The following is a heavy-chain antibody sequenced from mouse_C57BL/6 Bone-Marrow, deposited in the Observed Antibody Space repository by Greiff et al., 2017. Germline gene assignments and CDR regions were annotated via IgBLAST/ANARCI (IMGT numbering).Heavy chain of an antibody. CDR2: IYPRDGST. CDR1: GYTFTSYD. D-gene: IGHD1-1*01. CDR3: ARVEFDGSSGDWYCDV. J-gene: IGHJ1*03. V-gene: IGHV1-85*01. Sequence: VKLQESGPELVKPGASVKLSCKASGYTFTSYDINWVKQRPGQGLEWIGWIYPRDGSTKYNEKFKGKATLTVDTSSSTAYMELHSLTAEDSAVYFGARVEFDGSSGDWYCDVWGTGTTVTVSS.